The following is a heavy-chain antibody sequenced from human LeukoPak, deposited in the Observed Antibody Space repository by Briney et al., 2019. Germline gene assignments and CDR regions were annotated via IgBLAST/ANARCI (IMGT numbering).Heavy chain of an antibody. CDR2: ISYDGSNK. V-gene: IGHV3-30*04. D-gene: IGHD3-22*01. J-gene: IGHJ3*02. Sequence: GRSLRLSCAASGFTFSSYAMHWVRQAPGKGLEWVAVISYDGSNKYYADSVKGRFTISRDNSKNTLYLQMNSLRAEDTAVYYCARASGSSGFEDAFDIWGQGTMVTVSS. CDR1: GFTFSSYA. CDR3: ARASGSSGFEDAFDI.